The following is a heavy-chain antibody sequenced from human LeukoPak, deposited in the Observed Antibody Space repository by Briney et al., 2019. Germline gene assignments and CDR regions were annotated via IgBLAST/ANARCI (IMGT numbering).Heavy chain of an antibody. CDR2: INTNTGNP. D-gene: IGHD3-22*01. Sequence: ASVKVSCKASGYTFTSYAVNWVRQAPGQGLEWMGWINTNTGNPTYAQGFTGRFVFSLDTSVSTAYLQISSLKAEDTAVYYCARVYDSSGFGNAFDYWGQGTLVTVSS. CDR3: ARVYDSSGFGNAFDY. J-gene: IGHJ4*02. V-gene: IGHV7-4-1*02. CDR1: GYTFTSYA.